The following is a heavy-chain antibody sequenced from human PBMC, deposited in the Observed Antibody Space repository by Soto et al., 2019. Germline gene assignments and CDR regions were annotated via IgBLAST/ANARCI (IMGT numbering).Heavy chain of an antibody. CDR3: ARAPGKQQLPGLDY. CDR2: IWYDGSNK. Sequence: GGSLRLSCAASGFTFSSYGMHWVRQAPGKGLEWVAVIWYDGSNKYYADSVKGRFTISRDNSKNTLYLQMNSLRAEDTAVYYCARAPGKQQLPGLDYWGQGTLVTVSS. J-gene: IGHJ4*02. V-gene: IGHV3-33*01. CDR1: GFTFSSYG. D-gene: IGHD6-13*01.